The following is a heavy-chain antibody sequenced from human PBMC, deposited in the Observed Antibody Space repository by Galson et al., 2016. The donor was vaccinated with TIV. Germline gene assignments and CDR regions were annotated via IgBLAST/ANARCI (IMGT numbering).Heavy chain of an antibody. V-gene: IGHV4-61*01. CDR2: ISYSGST. CDR1: GGSVSSGSYY. Sequence: ETLSLTCTVSGGSVSSGSYYWSWIRQPPGKGLEYIGYISYSGSTNYNSSLKSRVTISVDTSKNQFSLRLKSVTPADTAVYYCARAVGFYGDNWFDPWGQGTLVTVSS. J-gene: IGHJ5*02. CDR3: ARAVGFYGDNWFDP. D-gene: IGHD4-17*01.